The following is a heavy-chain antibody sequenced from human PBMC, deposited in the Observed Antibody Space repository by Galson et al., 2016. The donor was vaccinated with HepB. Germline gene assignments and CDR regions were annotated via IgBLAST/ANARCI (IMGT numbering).Heavy chain of an antibody. CDR3: ARVKGVGMTTVNTLDY. Sequence: TLSLTCTVPGDSISSGDYYWSWIRQHPGKGLEWIGSIYYSGNTHYKPSLKSRVTISVDTSKNQFSLKLTSVTAADTAVYYCARVKGVGMTTVNTLDYWGQGTMVTVSS. V-gene: IGHV4-31*03. CDR1: GDSISSGDYY. CDR2: IYYSGNT. D-gene: IGHD4-17*01. J-gene: IGHJ3*01.